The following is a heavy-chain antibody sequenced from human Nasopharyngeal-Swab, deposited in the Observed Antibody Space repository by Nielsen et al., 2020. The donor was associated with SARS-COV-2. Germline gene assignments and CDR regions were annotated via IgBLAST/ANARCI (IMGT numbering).Heavy chain of an antibody. V-gene: IGHV4-4*07. Sequence: SETLSLTCTVSGGSISSYYWTWIRQPAGKELEWIGRIYTSGSTNYNPSLKSRVSMSVDTSKNQLSLKLSSVTAADMAVYYCARGSLAAIPRSSWYFDYWGQGTLVTVSS. D-gene: IGHD6-13*01. J-gene: IGHJ4*02. CDR1: GGSISSYY. CDR3: ARGSLAAIPRSSWYFDY. CDR2: IYTSGST.